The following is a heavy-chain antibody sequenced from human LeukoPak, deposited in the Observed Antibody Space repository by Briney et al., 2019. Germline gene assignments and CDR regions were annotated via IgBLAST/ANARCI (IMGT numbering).Heavy chain of an antibody. CDR2: ISPYNGNI. Sequence: ASVKVSCKASDYRFLRHGLSWVRQAPGQGLEWMGWISPYNGNINYAQKFQGRVTMTTDTSTNTSYMELRSLTSDDTGVYYCTRDRGYNGFDRWTWFDPWGQGTLVTVSS. J-gene: IGHJ5*02. CDR3: TRDRGYNGFDRWTWFDP. CDR1: DYRFLRHG. V-gene: IGHV1-18*04. D-gene: IGHD5-12*01.